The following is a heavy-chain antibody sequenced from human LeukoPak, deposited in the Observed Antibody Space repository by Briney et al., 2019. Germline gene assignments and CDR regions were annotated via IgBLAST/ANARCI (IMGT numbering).Heavy chain of an antibody. V-gene: IGHV2-70*04. J-gene: IGHJ4*02. D-gene: IGHD1-26*01. CDR1: GFSLITTGVR. CDR3: VRFTGSYFDF. Sequence: SGPALVKPTQTLTLTCTFSGFSLITTGVRMSWIRQPPGKALEWLARIDWDDDKFYSASPKTRLTISKDDSKHQVVLALTNMDPVDTATYYCVRFTGSYFDFWGQGILVTVSS. CDR2: IDWDDDK.